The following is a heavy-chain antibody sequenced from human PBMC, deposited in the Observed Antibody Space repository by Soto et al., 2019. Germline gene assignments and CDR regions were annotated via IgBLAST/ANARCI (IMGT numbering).Heavy chain of an antibody. V-gene: IGHV3-23*01. J-gene: IGHJ4*02. CDR2: ISGSGITT. D-gene: IGHD6-13*01. Sequence: GGSLRLSCAASGFTFKNYAMSWVRQAPGKGLEWVSGISGSGITTYYAVSVKGRFTVSRDNSNNMLYLQMNSLRAEDTAIYHCAKRRGYSSSAGEYWGQGTQVPVSP. CDR3: AKRRGYSSSAGEY. CDR1: GFTFKNYA.